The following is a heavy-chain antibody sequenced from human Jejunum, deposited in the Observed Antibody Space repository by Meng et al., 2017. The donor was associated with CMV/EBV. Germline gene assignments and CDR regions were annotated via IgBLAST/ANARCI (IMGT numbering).Heavy chain of an antibody. CDR1: GCTFSDYW. Sequence: LRLSCEASGCTFSDYWIHWVRQAPGKGLVRVSSINGDGSRTSYADSVKGRFSISRDNAKNTVYVQMNSLRAEDTAVYYCANVRLGYWGQGTLVTVSS. V-gene: IGHV3-74*01. CDR2: INGDGSRT. D-gene: IGHD1-26*01. J-gene: IGHJ4*02. CDR3: ANVRLGY.